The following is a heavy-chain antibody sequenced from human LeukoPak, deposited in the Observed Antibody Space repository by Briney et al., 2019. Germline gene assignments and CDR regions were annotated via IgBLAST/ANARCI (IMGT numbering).Heavy chain of an antibody. V-gene: IGHV3-23*01. CDR3: AKASGDGSNYYFDS. CDR1: GFTFSSYA. CDR2: ISTSGGGT. J-gene: IGHJ4*02. D-gene: IGHD5-24*01. Sequence: SGGSLRLSCAASGFTFSSYAMSWVRQAPGKGLEWVSAISTSGGGTYYADSVKGRFTISRDSSKNTLYLQMNSLRAEDTAVYYCAKASGDGSNYYFDSWGQGTLVTVSS.